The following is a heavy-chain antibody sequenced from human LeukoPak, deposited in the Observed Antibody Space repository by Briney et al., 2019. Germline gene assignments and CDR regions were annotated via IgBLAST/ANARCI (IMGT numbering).Heavy chain of an antibody. J-gene: IGHJ3*02. V-gene: IGHV3-33*06. CDR3: AKGIQLWYPLYAFDI. Sequence: GALRLSCAASGFTFSSYGMHWVRQAPGKGLEWVAVIWYDGSNKYYADSVKGRFTISRDNSRNTLYLQMSSLRAEDTAVYYCAKGIQLWYPLYAFDIWGQGTMVTVSS. CDR1: GFTFSSYG. D-gene: IGHD5-18*01. CDR2: IWYDGSNK.